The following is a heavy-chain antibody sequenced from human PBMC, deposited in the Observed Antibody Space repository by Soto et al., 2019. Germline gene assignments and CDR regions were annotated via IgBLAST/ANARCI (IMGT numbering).Heavy chain of an antibody. J-gene: IGHJ6*02. CDR1: GVPISSYD. V-gene: IGHV4-4*07. CDR3: VRDGSSGWYYYGMDV. Sequence: SVTLSLTCTVSGVPISSYDWSWIRQPAGKGLEWIGRIYMNGSTNYNPSLKSRVTVSVDTSKSQFSLMLNSVTAADTAVYYCVRDGSSGWYYYGMDVWGQGTPVTVSS. CDR2: IYMNGST. D-gene: IGHD6-19*01.